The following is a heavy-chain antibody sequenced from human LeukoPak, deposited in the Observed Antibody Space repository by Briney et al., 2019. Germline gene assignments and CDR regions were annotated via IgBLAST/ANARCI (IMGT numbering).Heavy chain of an antibody. Sequence: GGSLRLSCVASGFTFRDYYMSWIRRAPGKGLEWVSYISSSSSYIDYADSVKGRFTISRDNAKNSLHLQMKSLRAEDTAVYYCAKDLNGWNDVGGWFDPWGQGTLVTVSS. J-gene: IGHJ5*02. V-gene: IGHV3-11*05. CDR2: ISSSSSYI. D-gene: IGHD1-1*01. CDR3: AKDLNGWNDVGGWFDP. CDR1: GFTFRDYY.